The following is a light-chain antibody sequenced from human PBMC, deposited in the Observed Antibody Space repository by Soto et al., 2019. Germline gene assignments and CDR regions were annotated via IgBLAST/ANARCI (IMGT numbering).Light chain of an antibody. CDR3: QTYDKSLGGWV. V-gene: IGLV1-40*01. CDR1: SSNIGAGYH. J-gene: IGLJ3*02. CDR2: GNT. Sequence: QSVLTQPPSVSGATGQTVTISCPGSSSNIGAGYHVHWYMQLPGKAPKLLIFGNTNRPSGVPDRFSGSRSGSSASLAISGLQAEDEADYYCQTYDKSLGGWVFGGGTKLTVL.